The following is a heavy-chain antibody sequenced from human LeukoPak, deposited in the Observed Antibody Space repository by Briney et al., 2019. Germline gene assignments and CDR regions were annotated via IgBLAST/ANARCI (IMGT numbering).Heavy chain of an antibody. CDR1: GFTFSSYE. D-gene: IGHD3-22*01. V-gene: IGHV3-48*03. J-gene: IGHJ3*02. CDR3: ARPRRVYDSSGYYYVTDSFDI. Sequence: GGSLRLSCAASGFTFSSYEMNWVRQAPGKGLEWVSYISSSGSTIYYADSVKGRFTISRDNAKNSLYLQMNSLRAEDTAVYYCARPRRVYDSSGYYYVTDSFDIWSQGTMVTVSA. CDR2: ISSSGSTI.